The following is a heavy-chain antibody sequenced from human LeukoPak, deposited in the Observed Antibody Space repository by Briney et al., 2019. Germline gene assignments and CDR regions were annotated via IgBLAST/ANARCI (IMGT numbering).Heavy chain of an antibody. D-gene: IGHD4-17*01. V-gene: IGHV4-38-2*02. CDR2: INHSGST. Sequence: SETLSLTCTVSGYSISSGYYWGWIRQPPGKGLEWIGEINHSGSTNYNPSLKSRVTISVDTSKNQFSLKLSSVTAADTAVYYCARDGVRYGDYGFDYWGQGTLVAVSS. CDR3: ARDGVRYGDYGFDY. CDR1: GYSISSGYY. J-gene: IGHJ4*02.